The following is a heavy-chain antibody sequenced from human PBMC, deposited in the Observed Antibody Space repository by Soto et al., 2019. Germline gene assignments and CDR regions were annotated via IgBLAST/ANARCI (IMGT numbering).Heavy chain of an antibody. CDR3: ARAPYSSSGLYYFDY. CDR1: GGTFSSYA. Sequence: QVQLVQSGAEVKKPGSSVKVSCKASGGTFSSYAISWVRQAPGQGLEWMGGIIPIFGTANYAQKFQGRVTITADESTSTGYMALSSLRAEYTAVYYCARAPYSSSGLYYFDYWGQGTLVTVSS. D-gene: IGHD6-6*01. V-gene: IGHV1-69*01. CDR2: IIPIFGTA. J-gene: IGHJ4*02.